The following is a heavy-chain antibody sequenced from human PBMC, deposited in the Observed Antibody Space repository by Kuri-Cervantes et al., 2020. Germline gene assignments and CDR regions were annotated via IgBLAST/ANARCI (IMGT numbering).Heavy chain of an antibody. V-gene: IGHV1-24*01. D-gene: IGHD4-17*01. CDR3: ATITNGDYDVLGYYYYYMDV. CDR1: GYTFTSYD. CDR2: FDPEDGET. Sequence: ASVKVSCKASGYTFTSYDINWVRQATGKGLEWMGGFDPEDGETIYAQKFQGRVTMTEDTSTDTAYMELSSLRSEDTAVYYCATITNGDYDVLGYYYYYMDVWGKGTTVTVSS. J-gene: IGHJ6*03.